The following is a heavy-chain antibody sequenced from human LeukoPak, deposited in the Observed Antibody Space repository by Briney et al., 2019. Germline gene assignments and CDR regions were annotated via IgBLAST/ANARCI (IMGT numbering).Heavy chain of an antibody. J-gene: IGHJ4*02. Sequence: XLTXXSMHXVXQAPGKGLEWMGGFDPEDGETIYAQKFQGRVTMTEDTSTDTAYMELSSLRSEDTAVYYCATALGYSSSLAYWGQGTLVTVSS. CDR3: ATALGYSSSLAY. V-gene: IGHV1-24*01. CDR1: XLTXXS. CDR2: FDPEDGET. D-gene: IGHD6-13*01.